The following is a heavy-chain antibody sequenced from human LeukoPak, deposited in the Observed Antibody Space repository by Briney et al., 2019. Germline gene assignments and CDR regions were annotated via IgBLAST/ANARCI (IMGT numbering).Heavy chain of an antibody. CDR2: INPNSGGT. CDR3: AREGLWFGELFPFDY. J-gene: IGHJ4*02. Sequence: ASVTVSCKASGYTFTGYYMHWVRQAPGQGLEWMGWINPNSGGTNYAQKFQGRVTMTSDTSISTAYMELSRLRSDDTAVYYCAREGLWFGELFPFDYWGQGTLVTVSS. D-gene: IGHD3-10*01. CDR1: GYTFTGYY. V-gene: IGHV1-2*02.